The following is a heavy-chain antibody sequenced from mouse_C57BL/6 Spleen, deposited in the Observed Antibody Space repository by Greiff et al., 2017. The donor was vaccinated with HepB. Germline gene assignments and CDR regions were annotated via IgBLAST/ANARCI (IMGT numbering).Heavy chain of an antibody. Sequence: QVQLKESGPGLVQPSPTLSITCTVSGFSLTSYGIHWVRQSPGKGLEWLGVIWSGGSTDYNAAFISRLTISKDNSKSQVSFKMNSLLADDTAIYYCARNSGSSGPWFAYWGQGTLVTVSA. V-gene: IGHV2-2*01. J-gene: IGHJ3*01. D-gene: IGHD3-1*01. CDR3: ARNSGSSGPWFAY. CDR1: GFSLTSYG. CDR2: IWSGGST.